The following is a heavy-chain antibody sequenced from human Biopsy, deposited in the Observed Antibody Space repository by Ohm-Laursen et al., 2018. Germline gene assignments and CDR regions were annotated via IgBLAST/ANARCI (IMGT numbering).Heavy chain of an antibody. CDR3: ARPKSRRALDV. Sequence: SLRLSCTAPGFTFTDYWMIWVRRAPGKGLEWVANIKQDGSEKNYVDSVKGRFTITRDNAKNSLYLQMNSLRVEDTAVYYCARPKSRRALDVWGQGTMVTVSS. D-gene: IGHD2-2*01. CDR1: GFTFTDYW. V-gene: IGHV3-7*01. J-gene: IGHJ3*01. CDR2: IKQDGSEK.